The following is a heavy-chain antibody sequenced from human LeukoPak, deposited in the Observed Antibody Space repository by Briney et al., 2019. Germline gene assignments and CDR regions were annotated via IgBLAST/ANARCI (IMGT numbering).Heavy chain of an antibody. CDR2: IYYNGNT. CDR3: AKEDDYFMDV. CDR1: GGSISDYY. Sequence: SETLSLTCTVSGGSISDYYWSWIRQPPGKGLEWIGYIYYNGNTNYKPPLKSRVTISVDTSKNQLSLKLSSVTAADTAVYFCAKEDDYFMDVWGKGTTVTVSS. V-gene: IGHV4-59*08. J-gene: IGHJ6*03.